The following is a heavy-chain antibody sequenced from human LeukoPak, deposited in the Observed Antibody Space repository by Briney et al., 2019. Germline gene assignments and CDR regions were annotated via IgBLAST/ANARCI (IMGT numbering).Heavy chain of an antibody. CDR2: IKSKTDGGTT. V-gene: IGHV3-15*01. J-gene: IGHJ4*02. Sequence: GGSLRLSCAASGFTFSSYAMSWVRQAPGKGLEWVGRIKSKTDGGTTDYAAPVKGRFSISRDDSKNTLYLQMNSLKTEDTAVYYCSTSGGTYFDYWGQGTLVTVSS. CDR1: GFTFSSYA. CDR3: STSGGTYFDY. D-gene: IGHD2-8*02.